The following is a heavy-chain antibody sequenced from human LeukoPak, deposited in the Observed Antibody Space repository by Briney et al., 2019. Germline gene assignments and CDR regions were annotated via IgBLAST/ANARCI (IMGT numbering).Heavy chain of an antibody. CDR3: ARDSGWYFGPLDY. CDR2: INSDGSST. CDR1: GFTFGSYW. D-gene: IGHD6-19*01. Sequence: PGGSLRLSCAASGFTFGSYWMYWVRQAPGKGLVWVSRINSDGSSTYYADSVKGRFTISRDNSKNTLYLQMNSLRAEDTAVYYCARDSGWYFGPLDYWGQGTLVTVSS. J-gene: IGHJ4*02. V-gene: IGHV3-74*01.